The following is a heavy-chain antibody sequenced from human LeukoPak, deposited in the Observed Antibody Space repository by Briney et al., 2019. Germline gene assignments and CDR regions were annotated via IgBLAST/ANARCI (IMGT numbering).Heavy chain of an antibody. D-gene: IGHD6-13*01. CDR3: AKRGSSWYTDY. V-gene: IGHV3-23*01. CDR2: IFGSGGSA. CDR1: GFTFNSYA. Sequence: PGGSLRLSCAASGFTFNSYAMYWVRQAPGKGLEWVSGIFGSGGSAHYADSVKDRFTIFRDNSKNTVYLQMNSLRAEDTAVYYCAKRGSSWYTDYWGQGTLVTVSS. J-gene: IGHJ4*02.